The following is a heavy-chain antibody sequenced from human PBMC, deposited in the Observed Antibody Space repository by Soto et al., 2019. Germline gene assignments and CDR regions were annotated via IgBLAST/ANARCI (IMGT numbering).Heavy chain of an antibody. D-gene: IGHD1-1*01. CDR3: AVPGDGDCGY. CDR2: VYHSWTT. CDR1: GASIGTNNW. V-gene: IGHV4-4*02. J-gene: IGHJ4*02. Sequence: QVQLQESGPGLVAPSGTLSLTCAVSGASIGTNNWWSWVRQPPGKGLEWIGEVYHSWTTNCNPSLKSRVTISIDNSKNQFSLRLTSMTAADTAVYYCAVPGDGDCGYWSQGTLVTVSS.